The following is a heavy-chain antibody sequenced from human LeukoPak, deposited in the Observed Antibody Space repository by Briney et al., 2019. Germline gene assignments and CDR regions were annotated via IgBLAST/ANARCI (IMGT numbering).Heavy chain of an antibody. V-gene: IGHV1-69*05. D-gene: IGHD1-14*01. J-gene: IGHJ3*02. CDR2: IIPIFGTA. Sequence: SVKVSCKASGGTFSSYAISWVRQAPGRGLEWMGGIIPIFGTANYAQKFQGRVTITTDESTSTAYMELSSLRSEDTAVYYCARSKNPGNPGGAFDIWGQGTMVTVSS. CDR3: ARSKNPGNPGGAFDI. CDR1: GGTFSSYA.